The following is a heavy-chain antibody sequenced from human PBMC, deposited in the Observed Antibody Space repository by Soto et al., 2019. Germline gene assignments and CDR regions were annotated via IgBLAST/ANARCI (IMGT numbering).Heavy chain of an antibody. V-gene: IGHV3-33*01. CDR3: ARELDLYSSGWYCGY. CDR1: GFTFSSYG. CDR2: IWYDGSNK. Sequence: QVQLVESGGGVVQPGRSLRLSCAASGFTFSSYGMHWVRQAPGKGLEWVAVIWYDGSNKYYADYVKGRFTISRDNSKNTLYLQMNSLRAEDTAVYYCARELDLYSSGWYCGYWGQGTLVTVSS. D-gene: IGHD6-19*01. J-gene: IGHJ4*02.